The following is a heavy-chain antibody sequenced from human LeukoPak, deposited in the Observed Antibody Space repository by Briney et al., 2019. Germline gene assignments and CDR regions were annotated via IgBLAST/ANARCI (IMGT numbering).Heavy chain of an antibody. CDR1: GFTFSSYS. CDR3: ARGASGGSVSRYDH. Sequence: GGSLRLSCAASGFTFSSYSMNWVRQAPGKGLEWVSYISSSSDIIHYADSVKGRFTISRDNAKNSLYLQLNSLRAEDTAVYYCARGASGGSVSRYDHWGQGALVTVSS. CDR2: ISSSSDII. J-gene: IGHJ4*02. D-gene: IGHD3-10*01. V-gene: IGHV3-48*01.